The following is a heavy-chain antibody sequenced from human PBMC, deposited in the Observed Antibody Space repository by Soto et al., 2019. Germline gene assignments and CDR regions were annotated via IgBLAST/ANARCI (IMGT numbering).Heavy chain of an antibody. CDR1: GFTFSSYA. V-gene: IGHV3-23*01. J-gene: IGHJ4*02. D-gene: IGHD6-6*01. CDR3: AKGSEFSNSYTLDFDF. CDR2: ISGNGGST. Sequence: LRLSCAASGFTFSSYAMSWVRQAPGRGLEWVSIISGNGGSTYYAASVEGRFTISRDNTKDTLYLQMDSLTAEDTAVYYCAKGSEFSNSYTLDFDFWGQGALVTVSS.